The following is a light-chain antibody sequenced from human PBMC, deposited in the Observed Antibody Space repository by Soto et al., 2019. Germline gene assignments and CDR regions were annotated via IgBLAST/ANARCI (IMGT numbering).Light chain of an antibody. Sequence: SYELTQPPSVSVAPGQTARITCGGNNIGSKSMHWYQQKPGQAPVLVVYDDIDRPSGIPERFSGSNSGNTATLTISRVEAGDEADYYCQVWDSSIDHPYVFGTGTKLTVL. V-gene: IGLV3-21*02. J-gene: IGLJ1*01. CDR1: NIGSKS. CDR2: DDI. CDR3: QVWDSSIDHPYV.